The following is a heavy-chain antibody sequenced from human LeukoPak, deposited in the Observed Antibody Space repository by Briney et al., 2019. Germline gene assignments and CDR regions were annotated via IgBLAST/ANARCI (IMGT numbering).Heavy chain of an antibody. Sequence: GGSLRLPCAASGFTFDDYAMHWVRQAPGKGLEWVSGISWNSGSIGYADSVKGRFTISRDNAKSSLYLQMNSLRAEDPALYYCAKDFITMVRGYGMDVWGQGTTVTVSS. V-gene: IGHV3-9*01. CDR2: ISWNSGSI. J-gene: IGHJ6*02. CDR1: GFTFDDYA. CDR3: AKDFITMVRGYGMDV. D-gene: IGHD3-10*01.